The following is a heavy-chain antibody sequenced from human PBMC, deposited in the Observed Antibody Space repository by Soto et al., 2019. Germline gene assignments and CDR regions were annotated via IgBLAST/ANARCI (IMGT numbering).Heavy chain of an antibody. Sequence: SETLSHTYTVSGGSVSSGSYYWSWIRQPPGKGLEWIGYIYYSGSTNYNPSLKSRVTISVDTSKNHFSLKLSSVTAADTAVYYCARDHSSGWYRGFDPWGQGTLVTVSS. D-gene: IGHD6-19*01. CDR3: ARDHSSGWYRGFDP. CDR2: IYYSGST. CDR1: GGSVSSGSYY. V-gene: IGHV4-61*01. J-gene: IGHJ5*02.